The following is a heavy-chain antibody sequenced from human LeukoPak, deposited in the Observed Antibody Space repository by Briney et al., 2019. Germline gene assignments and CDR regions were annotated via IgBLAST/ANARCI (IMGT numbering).Heavy chain of an antibody. Sequence: GGSLRLSCAASGFTFSSYGMSWVRQAPGKGLEWVSAISGSGGSTYYADSVKSRFTISRDNSKNTLYLQMNSLRAEDTAVYYCAKGVEYYDSSGYYGIDYWGQGTLVTVSS. D-gene: IGHD3-22*01. CDR3: AKGVEYYDSSGYYGIDY. CDR2: ISGSGGST. J-gene: IGHJ4*02. CDR1: GFTFSSYG. V-gene: IGHV3-23*01.